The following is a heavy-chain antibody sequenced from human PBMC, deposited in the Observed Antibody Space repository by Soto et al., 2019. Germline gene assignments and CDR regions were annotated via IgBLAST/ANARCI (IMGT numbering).Heavy chain of an antibody. J-gene: IGHJ5*02. V-gene: IGHV3-30*18. Sequence: PGGSLRLSCAASGFTFSSYGMHWVRQAPGKGLEWVAVISYDGSNKYYADSVKGRFTISRDNSKNTLYLQMNSLRAEDTAVYYCAKDREQQLVLGWFDPWGQGTLVTVSS. CDR1: GFTFSSYG. CDR3: AKDREQQLVLGWFDP. D-gene: IGHD6-13*01. CDR2: ISYDGSNK.